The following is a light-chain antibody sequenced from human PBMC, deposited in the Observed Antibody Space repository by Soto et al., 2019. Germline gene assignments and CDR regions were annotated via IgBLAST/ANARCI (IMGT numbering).Light chain of an antibody. V-gene: IGLV1-47*02. CDR1: SSNIGSNF. J-gene: IGLJ3*02. CDR2: SNN. Sequence: QSVLTQPPSASGTPGQWVTISCVGSSSNIGSNFVFCYQQLPGTAPKLRIYSNNQWPSGVPDRFSGSKSGTSASLAISGLRSEDEADCYCAAWDDSLSGRVFGGGTKLTVL. CDR3: AAWDDSLSGRV.